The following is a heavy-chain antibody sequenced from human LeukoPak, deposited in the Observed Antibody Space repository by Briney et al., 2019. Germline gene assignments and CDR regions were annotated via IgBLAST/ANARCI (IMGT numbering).Heavy chain of an antibody. CDR2: ISSSSSYI. D-gene: IGHD1-26*01. J-gene: IGHJ4*02. CDR3: ARDYSGTYPFDY. CDR1: GFTFSDYY. V-gene: IGHV3-11*06. Sequence: GGSLRLSCAASGFTFSDYYMSWIRQAPGKGLEWVSSISSSSSYIYYADSVKGRFTISRDNAKNSLYLQMNSLRAEDTAVYYCARDYSGTYPFDYWGQGTLVTVSS.